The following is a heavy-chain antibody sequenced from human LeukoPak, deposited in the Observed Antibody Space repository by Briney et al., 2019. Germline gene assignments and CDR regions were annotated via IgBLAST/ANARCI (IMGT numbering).Heavy chain of an antibody. J-gene: IGHJ4*02. D-gene: IGHD3-22*01. Sequence: ASVKVSCKASGYSFTSYGISWVRQAPGQGLEWMGWIRAYNGNTNYAQKLQGRVTMNTDTSTSTAYMELRSLRSDDTAVYYCARDGGPHYYDSLVRPIGHDYWGQGTLVTVSS. CDR1: GYSFTSYG. V-gene: IGHV1-18*01. CDR3: ARDGGPHYYDSLVRPIGHDY. CDR2: IRAYNGNT.